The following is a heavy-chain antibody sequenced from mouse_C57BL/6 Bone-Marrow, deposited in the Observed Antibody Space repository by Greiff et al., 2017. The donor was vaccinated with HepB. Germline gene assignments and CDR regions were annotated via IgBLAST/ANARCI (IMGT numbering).Heavy chain of an antibody. CDR3: AREGEIYYGYDFDY. CDR1: GFTFSSYA. Sequence: EVKLVESGGGLVKPGGSLKLSCAASGFTFSSYAMSWVRQTPEKRLEWVATISDGGSYTYYPDNVKGRFTISRDNAKNNLYLQMSHLKSEDTAMYYCAREGEIYYGYDFDYWGQGTTLTVSS. CDR2: ISDGGSYT. J-gene: IGHJ2*01. D-gene: IGHD2-2*01. V-gene: IGHV5-4*01.